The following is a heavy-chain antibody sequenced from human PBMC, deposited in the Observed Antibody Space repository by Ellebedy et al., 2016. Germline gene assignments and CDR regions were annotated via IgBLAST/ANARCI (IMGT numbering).Heavy chain of an antibody. CDR1: GFTFSDYY. D-gene: IGHD3-10*01. V-gene: IGHV3-11*01. J-gene: IGHJ4*02. CDR2: ISSGGYTT. Sequence: GGSLRLXXAASGFTFSDYYMSWIRQAPGKGLEWVSYISSGGYTTNYADSMKGRFIISRDNAKNSLYLQLNSLRAEDTAVYFCARVSTLVRGVMEGTFLDYWGQGTLVTVSS. CDR3: ARVSTLVRGVMEGTFLDY.